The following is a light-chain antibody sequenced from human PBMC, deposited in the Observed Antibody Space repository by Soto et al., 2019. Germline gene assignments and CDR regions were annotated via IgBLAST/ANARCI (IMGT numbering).Light chain of an antibody. CDR1: SSDVGAYKY. CDR2: EVS. V-gene: IGLV2-8*01. Sequence: QSALTQPPSASGSPGRSVTISCTGTSSDVGAYKYVSWYLQYPGEAPKVMIYEVSKRPSGVPDRFSGSKSGNTASLTVSGLQAEDEGDYYCSSYGGSNILFGGGTKLTVL. J-gene: IGLJ2*01. CDR3: SSYGGSNIL.